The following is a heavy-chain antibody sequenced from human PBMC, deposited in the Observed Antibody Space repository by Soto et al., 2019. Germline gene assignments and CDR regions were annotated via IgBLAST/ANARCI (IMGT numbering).Heavy chain of an antibody. D-gene: IGHD5-18*01. J-gene: IGHJ6*02. CDR3: ARDAYSYGTSPYYYYYGMDV. V-gene: IGHV4-31*03. Sequence: TLSLTCTVSGGSISSGGYYWSWIRQHPGKGLEWIGYIYYSGSTYYNPSLKSRVTISVDTSKNQFSLKLSSVTAADTAVYYCARDAYSYGTSPYYYYYGMDVWGQGTTVTVSS. CDR1: GGSISSGGYY. CDR2: IYYSGST.